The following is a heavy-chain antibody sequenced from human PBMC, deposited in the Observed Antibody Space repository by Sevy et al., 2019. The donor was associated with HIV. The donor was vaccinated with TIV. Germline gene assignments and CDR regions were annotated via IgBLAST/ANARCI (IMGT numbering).Heavy chain of an antibody. V-gene: IGHV3-72*01. CDR1: GFTFSDHY. CDR3: AILGARRGYKGTFDY. CDR2: TRNKANSYTT. J-gene: IGHJ4*02. Sequence: GGSLRLSCAASGFTFSDHYMDWVRQAPGKGLEWVGRTRNKANSYTTEYAASVKGRFTISRDDSKNSLYLQMNSLKTEDTAVYYCAILGARRGYKGTFDYWGQGTLVTVSS. D-gene: IGHD3-22*01.